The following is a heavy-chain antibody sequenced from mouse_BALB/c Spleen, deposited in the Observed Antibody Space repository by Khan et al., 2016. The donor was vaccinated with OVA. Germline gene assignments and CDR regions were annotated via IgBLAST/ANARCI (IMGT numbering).Heavy chain of an antibody. V-gene: IGHV3-2*02. D-gene: IGHD2-14*01. CDR2: INYSGST. CDR3: ARGVRLTY. J-gene: IGHJ3*01. CDR1: GYSITSDSA. Sequence: LQQSGPGLVKPSQSLSLTCTVTGYSITSDSAWNWIRQFPGNKLEWMGYINYSGSTSYNPSLKSRISITRETSTNQFFLQLNSVTIEDTATFFCARGVRLTYGGKGTLVTVSA.